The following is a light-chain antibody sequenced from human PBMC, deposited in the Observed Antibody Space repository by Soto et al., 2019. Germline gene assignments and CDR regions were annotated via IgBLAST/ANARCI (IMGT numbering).Light chain of an antibody. CDR1: QSVSSSY. Sequence: EIVLTQSPGTLSSSPGERATLSCRASQSVSSSYFAWYQQKPGQAPRLLIYAASSRATGIPDRFSGSGSGTDFTLTISRREPEDFAVYYCQQYGSSSWTFGQGTRVEI. CDR3: QQYGSSSWT. J-gene: IGKJ1*01. CDR2: AAS. V-gene: IGKV3-20*01.